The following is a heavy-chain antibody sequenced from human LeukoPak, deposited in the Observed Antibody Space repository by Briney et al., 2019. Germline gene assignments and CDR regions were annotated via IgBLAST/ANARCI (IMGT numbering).Heavy chain of an antibody. Sequence: GGSLRLSCAASGFTFSSYAMSWVRQAPGKGLEWVSAISGSGDNTYYADSVKGRFTISRDNSKNTLYLQMNSLRAEDMAIYCCAKDVGGEGTFCDFDYWGQGTLVTVSS. CDR1: GFTFSSYA. D-gene: IGHD3-10*01. CDR3: AKDVGGEGTFCDFDY. CDR2: ISGSGDNT. J-gene: IGHJ4*02. V-gene: IGHV3-23*01.